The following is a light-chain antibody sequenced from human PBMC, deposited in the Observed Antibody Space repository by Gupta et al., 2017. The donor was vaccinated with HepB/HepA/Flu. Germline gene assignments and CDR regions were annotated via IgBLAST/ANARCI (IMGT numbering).Light chain of an antibody. CDR1: QSLLHSNGYNY. V-gene: IGKV2-28*01. Sequence: DIVFTQSPVPLPVIPGEPASISCRSSQSLLHSNGYNYVDWYLQNPGQSPQLLISLGSNRASGVPDRFSGSGSGTDFTLNISIVDAEDVGVYYCMQGLQIPVIFGPGTKVDIK. CDR2: LGS. CDR3: MQGLQIPVI. J-gene: IGKJ3*01.